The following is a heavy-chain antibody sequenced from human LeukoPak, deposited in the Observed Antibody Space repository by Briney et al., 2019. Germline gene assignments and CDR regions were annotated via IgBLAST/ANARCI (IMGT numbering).Heavy chain of an antibody. J-gene: IGHJ4*02. CDR1: EFTFSSYG. D-gene: IGHD3-10*01. V-gene: IGHV3-30*18. CDR3: AKGKDDYYYAYYFDY. CDR2: ISYDGRNK. Sequence: QPGRSLRLSCAASEFTFSSYGMHWVRQAPGKGLEWVAVISYDGRNKYYADSVKGRFAISRDNSKNTLYLQMNSLRAEDTAVYYCAKGKDDYYYAYYFDYWGQGTLVTVSS.